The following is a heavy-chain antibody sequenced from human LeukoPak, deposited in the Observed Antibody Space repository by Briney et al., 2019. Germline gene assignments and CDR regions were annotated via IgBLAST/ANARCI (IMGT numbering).Heavy chain of an antibody. CDR3: ARVGSSWTLDY. V-gene: IGHV1-69*05. CDR1: GGTFSSYA. Sequence: SVKVSCKASGGTFSSYAISWVRQAPGQGLEWMGGIIPIFGTATYAQKFQGRVTITTDESTSTAYMEPSSPRSEDTAVYYCARVGSSWTLDYWGQGTLVTVSS. D-gene: IGHD6-13*01. J-gene: IGHJ4*02. CDR2: IIPIFGTA.